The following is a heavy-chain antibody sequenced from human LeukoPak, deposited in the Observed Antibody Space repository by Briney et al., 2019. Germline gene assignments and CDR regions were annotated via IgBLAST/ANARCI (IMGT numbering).Heavy chain of an antibody. D-gene: IGHD1-26*01. CDR3: AKDRGGATTRGFDY. V-gene: IGHV3-23*01. Sequence: PGGFLRLSCAASGFTFSSYAMSWVRQAPGKGLEWVSTISGSVGSTYYADSVKGRFTISRDNSKNTLYLQMNSLRAEDTAIYYCAKDRGGATTRGFDYWGQGTLVTVSS. CDR1: GFTFSSYA. CDR2: ISGSVGST. J-gene: IGHJ4*02.